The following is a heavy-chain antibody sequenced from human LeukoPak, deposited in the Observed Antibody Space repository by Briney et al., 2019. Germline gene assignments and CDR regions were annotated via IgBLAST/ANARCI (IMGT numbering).Heavy chain of an antibody. CDR2: INGGNGDT. Sequence: ASVKVSSKASGYTLSNSAIHWVRQAPGQRLEWMGWINGGNGDTKSSQKFQDRVTITRDTSASTAYMELSSLRSEDTAVYYCARDGYKKGYCSSTSCNPYYYGMDVWGQGTTVTVSS. CDR1: GYTLSNSA. V-gene: IGHV1-3*01. J-gene: IGHJ6*02. D-gene: IGHD2-2*01. CDR3: ARDGYKKGYCSSTSCNPYYYGMDV.